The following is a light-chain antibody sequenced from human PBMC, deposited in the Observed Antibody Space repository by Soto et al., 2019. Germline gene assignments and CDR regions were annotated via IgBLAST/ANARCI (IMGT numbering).Light chain of an antibody. V-gene: IGLV2-8*01. J-gene: IGLJ1*01. CDR3: SSYTGTNNFGV. Sequence: QSALTQPPSASGSPGQSVTISCTGSSSDVGGYNYVSWYQQHPGKAPKLVIYEVSKRPSGVPDRFSGSTSGNTASLTVSGLQAEDEADYYCSSYTGTNNFGVFGPGTKVTVL. CDR1: SSDVGGYNY. CDR2: EVS.